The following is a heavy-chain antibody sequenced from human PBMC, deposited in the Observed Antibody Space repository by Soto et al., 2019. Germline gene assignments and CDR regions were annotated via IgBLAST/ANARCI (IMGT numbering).Heavy chain of an antibody. V-gene: IGHV3-74*01. J-gene: IGHJ6*02. Sequence: EEQLVESGGALVQRGGSLPLSCAAPGSTSRNYGMTGFRQAPGEGRPWASQINGDGRSATYADSVRGRFTISRDNAKNTLYLQMNSLSAEDTAVYYCIRGGVLYGLDVWGQGTSVTVSS. CDR3: IRGGVLYGLDV. CDR2: INGDGRSA. D-gene: IGHD2-8*01. CDR1: GSTSRNYG.